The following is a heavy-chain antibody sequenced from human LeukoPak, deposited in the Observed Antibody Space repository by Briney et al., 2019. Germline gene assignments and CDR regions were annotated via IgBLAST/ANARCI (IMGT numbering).Heavy chain of an antibody. V-gene: IGHV1-69*13. Sequence: SVKVSCKASGGTFSSYAVSWVRQAPGQGLEWMGGIIPIFGTANFAQKFQGRVTITADESTSTAYMELSSLRSEDTAVYYCAGLSGSYLYSDYWGQGTLVTVSS. CDR3: AGLSGSYLYSDY. CDR1: GGTFSSYA. D-gene: IGHD1-26*01. J-gene: IGHJ4*02. CDR2: IIPIFGTA.